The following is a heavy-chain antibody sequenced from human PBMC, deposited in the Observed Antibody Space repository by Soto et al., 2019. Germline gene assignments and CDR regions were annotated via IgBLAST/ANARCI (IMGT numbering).Heavy chain of an antibody. CDR2: IIPIFGTA. CDR3: ARRRGKGTTPLNYYYGMDV. Sequence: EASVKVSCKASGGTFSSYAISWVRQAPGQGLEWMGGIIPIFGTANYAQKFQGRVTITADESTSTAYMELSSLRSEDTAVYYCARRRGKGTTPLNYYYGMDVWGQGTTVTVSS. V-gene: IGHV1-69*13. J-gene: IGHJ6*02. D-gene: IGHD4-17*01. CDR1: GGTFSSYA.